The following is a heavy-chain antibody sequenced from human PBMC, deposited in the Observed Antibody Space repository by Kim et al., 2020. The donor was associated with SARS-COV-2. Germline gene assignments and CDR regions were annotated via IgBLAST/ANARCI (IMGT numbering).Heavy chain of an antibody. CDR1: GFTFSSYA. J-gene: IGHJ4*02. CDR2: ISGSGGST. CDR3: ARKSTGTSDMLGY. Sequence: GGSLRLSCAASGFTFSSYAMSWVRQAPGKGLEWVSAISGSGGSTYYADSVKGRFTISRDNSKNTLYLQMNSLRAEDTAVYYCARKSTGTSDMLGYWGQGTLVTVSS. V-gene: IGHV3-23*01. D-gene: IGHD1-1*01.